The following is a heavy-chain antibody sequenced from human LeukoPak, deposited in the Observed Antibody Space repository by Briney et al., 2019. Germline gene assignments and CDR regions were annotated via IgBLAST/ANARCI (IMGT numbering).Heavy chain of an antibody. D-gene: IGHD2-2*01. V-gene: IGHV4-39*07. CDR2: IYYSGST. J-gene: IGHJ5*02. CDR1: GGSISSSSYY. CDR3: ACPLMCNSTTCYDH. Sequence: SETLSLTCTVSGGSISSSSYYWGWIRQPPGKGLEWIGSIYYSGSTYYNPSLKSRVTISVDKSKNQFSLKLSSVTAADTAVYYCACPLMCNSTTCYDHWGQGTLVTVSS.